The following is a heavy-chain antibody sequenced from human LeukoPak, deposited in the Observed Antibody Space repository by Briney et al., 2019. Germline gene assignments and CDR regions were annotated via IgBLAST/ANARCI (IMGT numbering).Heavy chain of an antibody. Sequence: GGSLRLSCAASGFTFSDYYMSWIRQAPGKGLEWVSYISSSGSTIYYADSVKGRFTISRDNAKNSLYLQMNSLRAEDTAVYYCARDRRGSSWVYYMDVWGKGTTVTVSS. CDR2: ISSSGSTI. J-gene: IGHJ6*03. CDR1: GFTFSDYY. CDR3: ARDRRGSSWVYYMDV. D-gene: IGHD6-13*01. V-gene: IGHV3-11*04.